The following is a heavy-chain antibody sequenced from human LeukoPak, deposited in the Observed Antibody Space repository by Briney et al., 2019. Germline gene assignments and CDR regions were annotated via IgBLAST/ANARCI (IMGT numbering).Heavy chain of an antibody. J-gene: IGHJ6*02. Sequence: SATLSLTCAVCGGSFSGYYWSWIRQPPGKGLEWIGEINHSGSTNYNPSLKSRVTISVDTSKNQFSLKLSSVTAADTAVYYCARGPTRTSYYYYGVDVWGQGTTVTVSS. CDR1: GGSFSGYY. CDR3: ARGPTRTSYYYYGVDV. V-gene: IGHV4-34*01. D-gene: IGHD1-1*01. CDR2: INHSGST.